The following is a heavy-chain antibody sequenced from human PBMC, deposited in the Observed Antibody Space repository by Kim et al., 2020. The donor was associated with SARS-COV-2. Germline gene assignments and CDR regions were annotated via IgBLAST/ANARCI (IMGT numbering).Heavy chain of an antibody. CDR2: IWYDGSNK. D-gene: IGHD6-13*01. CDR3: AKDPPSSSWHNDAFDI. Sequence: GGSLRLSCAASGFTFSSYGMHWVRQAPGKGLEWVAVIWYDGSNKYYADSVKGRFTISRDNSNNTLYLQMNSLRAEDTAVYYCAKDPPSSSWHNDAFDIWGQGTMVTASS. J-gene: IGHJ3*02. V-gene: IGHV3-33*06. CDR1: GFTFSSYG.